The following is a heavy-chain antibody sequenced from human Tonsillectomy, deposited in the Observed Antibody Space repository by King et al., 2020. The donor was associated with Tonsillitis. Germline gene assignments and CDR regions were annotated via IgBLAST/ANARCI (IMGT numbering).Heavy chain of an antibody. Sequence: VQLVESGGGLVQPGGSLRLSCAASGFTFSSYWMSWVRQAPGKGLEWVANIKRDGGDKYYVDSVMGRFTISRDNAKNSLYLQMNSLRVEDTAVYYCGIWGGGGFDYCGQGTLVTVSS. J-gene: IGHJ4*02. CDR1: GFTFSSYW. CDR3: GIWGGGGFDY. CDR2: IKRDGGDK. V-gene: IGHV3-7*01. D-gene: IGHD3-16*01.